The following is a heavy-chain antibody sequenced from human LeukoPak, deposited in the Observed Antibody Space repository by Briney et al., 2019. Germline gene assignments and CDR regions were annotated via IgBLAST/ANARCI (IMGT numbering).Heavy chain of an antibody. CDR1: GGSISSYY. J-gene: IGHJ3*01. Sequence: PSETLSLTCTVSGGSISSYYWSWIRQPPGKGLEWIGYIYYSGSTNYNPSLKSRVTISVDTSKNQFSLKLSSVTAADTAVYYCAREILVGATAFDFWGQGTMVTVSS. V-gene: IGHV4-59*01. CDR3: AREILVGATAFDF. D-gene: IGHD1-26*01. CDR2: IYYSGST.